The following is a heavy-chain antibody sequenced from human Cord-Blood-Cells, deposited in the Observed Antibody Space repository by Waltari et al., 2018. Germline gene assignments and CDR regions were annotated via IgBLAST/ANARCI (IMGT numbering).Heavy chain of an antibody. V-gene: IGHV4-59*01. CDR1: GGSISSYY. CDR2: IYYSGST. CDR3: ARDYSSSSYFDY. J-gene: IGHJ4*02. D-gene: IGHD6-6*01. Sequence: QVQLQESGPGLVKPSETLSLTCTVSGGSISSYYWSWIRQPPGKGLEWIGYIYYSGSTNYNPSLKSRVTISVDTSKNQFSLKLSSVTAADTAVYYCARDYSSSSYFDYWGQGTLVTVSS.